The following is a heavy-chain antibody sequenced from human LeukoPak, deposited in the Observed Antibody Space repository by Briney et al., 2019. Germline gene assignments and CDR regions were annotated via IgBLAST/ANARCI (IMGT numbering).Heavy chain of an antibody. V-gene: IGHV4-34*01. Sequence: PSETLSLTCSVYGGSFSGYYWSWIRQSPGKGLEWIGEINHSGSTEYNPSLKTRDAISVDTSKNQFSLKLSSVTAADTAVYYCARGVGAVAGSWYFDLWGRGTLVTVSS. J-gene: IGHJ2*01. CDR2: INHSGST. CDR3: ARGVGAVAGSWYFDL. D-gene: IGHD6-19*01. CDR1: GGSFSGYY.